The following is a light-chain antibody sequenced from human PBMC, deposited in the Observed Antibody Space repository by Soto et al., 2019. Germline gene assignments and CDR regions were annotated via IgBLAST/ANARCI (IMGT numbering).Light chain of an antibody. CDR1: QSVSSSTS. J-gene: IGKJ4*01. Sequence: EIVLTQSPGTLSLSPGERATLSCRASQSVSSSTSLAWYQQKTGQAPRLLIYGAFSRAVGVPDRFSGSGSGTDFTLTINRLEPEDVAVYYCQQYGDSPLTFGGGTKVE. V-gene: IGKV3-20*01. CDR3: QQYGDSPLT. CDR2: GAF.